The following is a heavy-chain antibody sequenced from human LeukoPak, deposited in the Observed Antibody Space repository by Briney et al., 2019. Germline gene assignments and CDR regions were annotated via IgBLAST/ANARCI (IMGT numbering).Heavy chain of an antibody. J-gene: IGHJ6*01. CDR1: GFTFSTYG. V-gene: IGHV3-33*01. CDR3: AREAHYYGLEL. CDR2: IWYDGSNK. Sequence: GGSLRLSCAASGFTFSTYGMHWVRQAPGKGLEWVAVIWYDGSNKYYADSVKGRFAISRDSSKNTLSLQVNSLRAEDTAVYYCAREAHYYGLELLGQGTTVTVSS.